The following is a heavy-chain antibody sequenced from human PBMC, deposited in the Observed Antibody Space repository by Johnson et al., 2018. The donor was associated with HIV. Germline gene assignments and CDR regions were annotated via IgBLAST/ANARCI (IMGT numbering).Heavy chain of an antibody. Sequence: MQLVESGGGLVKPGGSLRLSCAASGFTFSDYYMSWIRQAPGKGLEWVSVIYSGGSTYYADSVKGRFTISRDNSKNTLYLQMNSLRAEDTAVYYCAREFGELRAFDIWGQGTMVTVSS. D-gene: IGHD3-10*01. J-gene: IGHJ3*02. CDR2: IYSGGST. CDR1: GFTFSDYY. CDR3: AREFGELRAFDI. V-gene: IGHV3-66*01.